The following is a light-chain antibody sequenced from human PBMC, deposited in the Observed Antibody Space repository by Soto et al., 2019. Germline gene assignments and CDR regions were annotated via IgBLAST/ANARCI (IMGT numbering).Light chain of an antibody. CDR2: VAS. V-gene: IGKV1-39*01. CDR1: QTISSY. J-gene: IGKJ5*01. CDR3: QQSYSTPPTT. Sequence: DIQMTQSPSSLSASVGDRVTITCRASQTISSYLDWYQQKPGKDPKLLIYVASSLKGGVPSRFCGGRSGTDVTLTISSLQPEDFATDYCQQSYSTPPTTFGQGTRLEI.